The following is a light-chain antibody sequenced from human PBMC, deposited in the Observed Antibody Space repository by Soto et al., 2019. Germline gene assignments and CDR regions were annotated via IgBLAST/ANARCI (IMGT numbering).Light chain of an antibody. Sequence: EIVMPQSPATLSVSPGERATLSCRASQSISSNLAWYQQKLGQAPRLLIYRASTMATGIPARFSGSGSGTVFTLTISSLQSEDFSLYYCHQYENWPRTFGQGTKVEV. J-gene: IGKJ1*01. CDR2: RAS. CDR3: HQYENWPRT. V-gene: IGKV3-15*01. CDR1: QSISSN.